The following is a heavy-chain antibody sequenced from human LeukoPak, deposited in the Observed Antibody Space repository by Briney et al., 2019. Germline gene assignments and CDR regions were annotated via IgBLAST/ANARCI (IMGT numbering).Heavy chain of an antibody. J-gene: IGHJ4*02. V-gene: IGHV5-51*01. CDR1: RYSFTNYS. Sequence: PGESLKISSKGSRYSFTNYSIAWVRQMPGKGLEWMGIIHPADADTRYNPSFQGQVTISADKSISTAFLQWSSLKASDTAMYYCARSVDTSMAFDYWGQGTPVTVSS. D-gene: IGHD5-18*01. CDR3: ARSVDTSMAFDY. CDR2: IHPADADT.